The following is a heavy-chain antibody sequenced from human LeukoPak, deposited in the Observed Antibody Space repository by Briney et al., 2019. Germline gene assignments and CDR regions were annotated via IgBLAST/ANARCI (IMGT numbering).Heavy chain of an antibody. J-gene: IGHJ6*03. CDR1: GGSFSGYY. CDR2: INHSGST. V-gene: IGHV4-34*01. CDR3: ARPYYYYMDV. Sequence: SETLSLTCAVYGGSFSGYYWSWIRQPPGKGLEWIGEINHSGSTNYNPSLKSRVTISVDKSKNQFSLKLSSVTAADTAVYYCARPYYYYMDVWGTGTTVTVSS.